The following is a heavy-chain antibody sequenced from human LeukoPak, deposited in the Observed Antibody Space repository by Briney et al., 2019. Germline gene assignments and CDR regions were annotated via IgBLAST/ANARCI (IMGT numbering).Heavy chain of an antibody. CDR2: ISWDGGST. CDR1: GFTFHDNT. J-gene: IGHJ6*03. V-gene: IGHV3-43*01. CDR3: AKDGCSSPSCYPYYYMDV. D-gene: IGHD2-2*01. Sequence: GGSLRLSCAASGFTFHDNTMHWVRQAPGKGLEWVSLISWDGGSTYYADSVKGRFTISRDNSKNSLYLQMNSLRTEDTALYYCAKDGCSSPSCYPYYYMDVWGKGTTVTVSS.